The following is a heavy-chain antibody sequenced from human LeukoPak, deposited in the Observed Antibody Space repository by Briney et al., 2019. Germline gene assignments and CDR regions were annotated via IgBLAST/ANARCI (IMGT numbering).Heavy chain of an antibody. CDR3: AKAGAGGYGSADRGYYYYGMDV. CDR2: ISGSGAST. CDR1: GFTLSSYA. Sequence: PGGSLRLSCAAPGFTLSSYAMSSVCRAPREGLEWVSAISGSGASTYYADSVKGRFTISRDNSKNTLYLQMNSLRAEDTAVYYCAKAGAGGYGSADRGYYYYGMDVWGQGTTVTVSS. V-gene: IGHV3-23*01. J-gene: IGHJ6*02. D-gene: IGHD3-10*01.